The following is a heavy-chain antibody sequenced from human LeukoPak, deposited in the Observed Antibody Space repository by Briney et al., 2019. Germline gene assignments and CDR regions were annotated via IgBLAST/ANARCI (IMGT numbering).Heavy chain of an antibody. J-gene: IGHJ4*02. D-gene: IGHD5-12*01. Sequence: GRSLRLSCAASGFTFSSYGMHWVRQAPGKGLEWVAVISYDGSNKYYADSVKGRFTISRDNSKNTLYLQMNSLRAEDTAVYYCARPYDSNRDHSGYGYWGRGTLVTVSS. CDR2: ISYDGSNK. V-gene: IGHV3-30*03. CDR3: ARPYDSNRDHSGYGY. CDR1: GFTFSSYG.